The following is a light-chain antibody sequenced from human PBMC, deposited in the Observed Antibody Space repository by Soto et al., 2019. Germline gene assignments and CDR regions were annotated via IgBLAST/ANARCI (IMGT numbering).Light chain of an antibody. J-gene: IGKJ1*01. Sequence: DVQMTQSPSTMSASVGDKVTITCRASQSLPSTWLAWFQHRPGKAPNVLIDKGSALESGVSSRFSVSGSGTDFTLSISSLQPDAVATYYCQQYAARSPWKFGQGTRV. CDR2: KGS. CDR3: QQYAARSPWK. CDR1: QSLPSTW. V-gene: IGKV1-5*03.